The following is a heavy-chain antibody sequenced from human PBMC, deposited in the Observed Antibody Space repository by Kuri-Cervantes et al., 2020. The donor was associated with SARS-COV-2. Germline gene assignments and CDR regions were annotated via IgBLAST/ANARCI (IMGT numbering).Heavy chain of an antibody. CDR3: AGLTFYSLVPQ. J-gene: IGHJ4*02. CDR1: GGTFSSYA. D-gene: IGHD6-13*01. V-gene: IGHV1-69*13. CDR2: IIPIFGTA. Sequence: SVKVSCKASGGTFSSYAISWVRQAPGQELEWMGGIIPIFGTANYAQKFQGRVTITADESTSTAYMELSILRSEDTAVYYCAGLTFYSLVPQWGQGTLVTVSS.